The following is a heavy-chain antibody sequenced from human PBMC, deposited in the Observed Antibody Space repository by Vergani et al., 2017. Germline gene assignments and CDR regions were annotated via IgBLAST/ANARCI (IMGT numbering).Heavy chain of an antibody. CDR1: RFTFSSYA. CDR2: ISYDGSNK. D-gene: IGHD2-21*01. CDR3: ARDGAIRSYSPYWYFDL. V-gene: IGHV3-30-3*01. J-gene: IGHJ2*01. Sequence: QVQLVESGGGVVQPGRSLRLSCAASRFTFSSYAMHWVRQAPGKGLEWVAVISYDGSNKYYADSVKGRFTISRDNSKNTLYLQMNSLRAEDTAVYYCARDGAIRSYSPYWYFDLWGRGTLVTVSS.